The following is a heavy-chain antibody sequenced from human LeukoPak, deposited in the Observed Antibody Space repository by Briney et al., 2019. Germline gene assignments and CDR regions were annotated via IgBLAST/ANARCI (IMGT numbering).Heavy chain of an antibody. CDR1: GYTFTSYY. D-gene: IGHD3-22*01. CDR3: ARDRTSGQGGYYISINDAFDI. J-gene: IGHJ3*02. Sequence: ASVKVSCKASGYTFTSYYMHWVRQAPGQGLEWMGIINPSGGSTSYAQKFQGRVTMTRDTSTSTVYMELSSLRSEDTAVYYCARDRTSGQGGYYISINDAFDIWGQGTMVTVSS. V-gene: IGHV1-46*01. CDR2: INPSGGST.